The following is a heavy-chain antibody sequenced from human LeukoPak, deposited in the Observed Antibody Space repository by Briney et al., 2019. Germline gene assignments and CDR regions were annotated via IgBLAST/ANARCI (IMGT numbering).Heavy chain of an antibody. CDR1: GFRFSNCG. V-gene: IGHV3-23*01. CDR2: IGGDGST. J-gene: IGHJ4*02. Sequence: GWSLRLSCAASGFRFSNCGMSWARQAPGKGLEWVSVIGGDGSTYYADSVKCRFTISRDNSENTLYLQMNSLRAEATAVYYCARREARIFDYWGQGTLVTVSS. D-gene: IGHD1-26*01. CDR3: ARREARIFDY.